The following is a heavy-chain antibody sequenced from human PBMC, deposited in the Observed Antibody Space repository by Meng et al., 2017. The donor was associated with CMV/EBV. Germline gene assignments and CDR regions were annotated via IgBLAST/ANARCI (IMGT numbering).Heavy chain of an antibody. D-gene: IGHD6-19*01. CDR3: AREPYSSGWWYYYGMDV. CDR2: ISSSGSTI. CDR1: GFTFSSYE. J-gene: IGHJ6*02. Sequence: GGSLRPSCAASGFTFSSYEMNWVRQAPGKGLEWVSYISSSGSTIYYADSVKGRFTISRDNAKNSLYLQMNSLRAEDTAVYYCAREPYSSGWWYYYGMDVWGQGTTVTVSS. V-gene: IGHV3-48*03.